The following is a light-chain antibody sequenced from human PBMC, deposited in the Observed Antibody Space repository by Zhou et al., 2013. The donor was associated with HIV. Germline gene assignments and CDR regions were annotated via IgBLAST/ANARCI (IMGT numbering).Light chain of an antibody. J-gene: IGKJ4*01. V-gene: IGKV1-16*02. CDR1: QGISNH. CDR3: QQYNSYPLT. CDR2: AAS. Sequence: DIQMTQSPSAMSASVGDRVTITCRASQGISNHLAWFQQKPGKAPKSLIYAASSLHSGVPSKFSGSGSGTDFTLIISSLQPEDFAAYYCQQYNSYPLTFGGGTKVE.